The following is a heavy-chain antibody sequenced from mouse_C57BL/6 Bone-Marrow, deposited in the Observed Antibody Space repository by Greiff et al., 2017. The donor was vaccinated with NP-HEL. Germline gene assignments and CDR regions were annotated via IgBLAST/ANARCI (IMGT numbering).Heavy chain of an antibody. CDR2: INPGSGGT. V-gene: IGHV1-54*01. J-gene: IGHJ2*01. Sequence: QVQLQQSGAELVRPGTSVKVSCKASGYAFTNYLIEWVKQRPGQGLEWIGVINPGSGGTNYNEKFKGKATLTADKSSSTAYMQLSSLTSDDSAVYFCARVEGGGFDYWGQGTTLTVSS. CDR3: ARVEGGGFDY. CDR1: GYAFTNYL.